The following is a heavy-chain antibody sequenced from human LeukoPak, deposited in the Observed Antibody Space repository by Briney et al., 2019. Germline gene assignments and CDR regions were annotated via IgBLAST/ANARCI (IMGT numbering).Heavy chain of an antibody. CDR1: GGSFSGYY. D-gene: IGHD5-12*01. J-gene: IGHJ4*02. V-gene: IGHV4-34*01. Sequence: PSETLSLTCAVYGGSFSGYYWSWIRQPPGKGLEWIGEINHSGSTNYNPSLKSRVTISVDTSKNQFSLKLSSVTAADTAVYYCARARRRYSGYDAFDYWGQGTPVTVSS. CDR3: ARARRRYSGYDAFDY. CDR2: INHSGST.